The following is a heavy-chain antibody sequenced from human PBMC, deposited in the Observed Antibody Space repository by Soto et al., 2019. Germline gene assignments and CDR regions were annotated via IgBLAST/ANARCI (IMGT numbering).Heavy chain of an antibody. D-gene: IGHD3-3*01. CDR3: AKDKVPYYEGGGGGRWFDP. V-gene: IGHV3-30*18. J-gene: IGHJ5*02. CDR1: GFTFSIHG. Sequence: GGSLRLSCAASGFTFSIHGMHWVRQTPGKGLEWVAVISNDGNKKYYVESVEGRFSISRDNSKSIVYLQMNNVRIEDTAKYYCAKDKVPYYEGGGGGRWFDPWGQGTQVTVSS. CDR2: ISNDGNKK.